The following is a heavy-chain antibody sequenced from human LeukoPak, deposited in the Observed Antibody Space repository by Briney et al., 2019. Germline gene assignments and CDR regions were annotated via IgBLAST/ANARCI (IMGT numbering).Heavy chain of an antibody. D-gene: IGHD3-3*01. CDR2: INSDGSST. CDR1: GFTFSSYW. J-gene: IGHJ6*03. CDR3: ARSPDLTFGVVYYYYYMDV. V-gene: IGHV3-74*01. Sequence: GGSLRLSCAASGFTFSSYWMHWVRQAPGKGLVWVSRINSDGSSTSYADSVKGRFTISRDNAKNTPYLQMNSLRAEDTAVYYCARSPDLTFGVVYYYYYMDVWGKGTTVTVSS.